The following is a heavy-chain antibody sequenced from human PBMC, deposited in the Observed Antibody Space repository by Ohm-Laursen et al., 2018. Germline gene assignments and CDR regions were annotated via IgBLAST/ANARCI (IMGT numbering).Heavy chain of an antibody. CDR1: GFTFSISG. J-gene: IGHJ4*02. CDR2: ISVSGSST. V-gene: IGHV3-23*01. D-gene: IGHD5-18*01. CDR3: VKGPGGYRYGDY. Sequence: SLRLSCTASGFTFSISGMTWVRQAPGKGLEWVSGISVSGSSTDYADSVKGRFTISRDNSKNTLYLQMNSLRAEDTAVYSCVKGPGGYRYGDYWGQGTLVTVSS.